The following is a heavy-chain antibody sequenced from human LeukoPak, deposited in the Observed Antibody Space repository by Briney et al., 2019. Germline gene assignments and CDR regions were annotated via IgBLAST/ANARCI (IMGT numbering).Heavy chain of an antibody. CDR1: GFTFSNYG. D-gene: IGHD3-10*02. V-gene: IGHV3-30*02. CDR3: AELGITMIGGV. CDR2: IRYDGRNK. Sequence: GGSLRLSCAVSGFTFSNYGMHWVRQAPGKGLEWVGFIRYDGRNKYYADFVKGRFTISRDNSKNTLYLQMNSLRAEDTAVYYCAELGITMIGGVWGKGTTVTISS. J-gene: IGHJ6*04.